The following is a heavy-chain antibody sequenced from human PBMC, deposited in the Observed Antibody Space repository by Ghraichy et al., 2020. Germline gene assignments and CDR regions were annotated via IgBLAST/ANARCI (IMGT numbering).Heavy chain of an antibody. CDR1: GGSISSYY. V-gene: IGHV4-59*08. Sequence: SETLSLTCTVSGGSISSYYWSWIRQPPGKGLEWIGYIYYSGSTNYNPSLKSRVTISVDTSKNQFSLKLSSVTAADTPVYYCARRGYSGYDFYYGMDVWGQGTTVTVSS. D-gene: IGHD5-12*01. J-gene: IGHJ6*02. CDR2: IYYSGST. CDR3: ARRGYSGYDFYYGMDV.